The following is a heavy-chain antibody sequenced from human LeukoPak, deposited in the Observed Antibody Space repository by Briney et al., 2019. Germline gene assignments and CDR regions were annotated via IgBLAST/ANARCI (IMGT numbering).Heavy chain of an antibody. CDR1: GGTFSSYA. Sequence: GSSVKVSCKASGGTFSSYAISWVRQAAGQGLEWMGGIIPIFGTANYAQKFQGRVTITADESTSTAYMELSSLRSEDTAVYYCARVKGDYVPRSWFDPWGQGTLVTVSS. V-gene: IGHV1-69*01. CDR2: IIPIFGTA. D-gene: IGHD4-17*01. CDR3: ARVKGDYVPRSWFDP. J-gene: IGHJ5*02.